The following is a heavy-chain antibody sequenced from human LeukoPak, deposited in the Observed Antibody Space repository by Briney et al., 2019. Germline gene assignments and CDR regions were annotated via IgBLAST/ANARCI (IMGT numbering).Heavy chain of an antibody. CDR1: GFTVSSNF. CDR2: LYSGGYT. D-gene: IGHD6-13*01. V-gene: IGHV3-53*01. Sequence: GGSLRLSCAASGFTVSSNFMSWVRQAPGKGLEWVSVLYSGGYTVYADSVKGRFTISRDNSENTLYLQMNGLRADDTAVYYCVRASSTTAAGLFDYWGQGTLLTVSS. CDR3: VRASSTTAAGLFDY. J-gene: IGHJ4*02.